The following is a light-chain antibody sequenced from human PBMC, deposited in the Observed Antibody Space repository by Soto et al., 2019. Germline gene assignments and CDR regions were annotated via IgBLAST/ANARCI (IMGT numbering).Light chain of an antibody. CDR3: LLYYGGAVI. Sequence: QAVVTQEPSLTVSPGGTVTLTCASSTGAVTSGHYANWLQQKPGQAPRALIYSTDTKRSWTPARFSGSLLGGKAALTLSGVRPEDEADYYCLLYYGGAVIFGGGTKLTVL. J-gene: IGLJ2*01. CDR2: STD. CDR1: TGAVTSGHY. V-gene: IGLV7-43*01.